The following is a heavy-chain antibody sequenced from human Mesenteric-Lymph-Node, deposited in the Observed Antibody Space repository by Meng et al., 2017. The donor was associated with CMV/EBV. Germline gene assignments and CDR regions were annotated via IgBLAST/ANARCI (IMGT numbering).Heavy chain of an antibody. CDR1: GFTFSDYY. D-gene: IGHD3-3*01. CDR3: ARYYDFWGGSANVYYFDY. CDR2: ISNSGNTI. J-gene: IGHJ4*02. Sequence: GGSLRLSCAASGFTFSDYYMSWIRQAPGKGLEWVSYISNSGNTIYYADSVKGRFTISRDNAKNSLYLQMNSLRAEDTAFYYCARYYDFWGGSANVYYFDYWGQGTLVTVSS. V-gene: IGHV3-11*01.